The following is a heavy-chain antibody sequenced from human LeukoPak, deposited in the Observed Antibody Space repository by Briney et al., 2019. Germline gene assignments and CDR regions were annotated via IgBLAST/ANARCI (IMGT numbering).Heavy chain of an antibody. CDR3: ARDRGSGLDY. CDR2: VRYSGST. V-gene: IGHV4-59*11. J-gene: IGHJ4*02. Sequence: PSETLSLTCTASGGSIGSHYWTWIRQPSGRGLEWIGYVRYSGSTDYNPSLKSRVTISLDTSNNQFSLRLNSVTAADTAVYYCARDRGSGLDYWGQGALVTVSS. CDR1: GGSIGSHY. D-gene: IGHD6-25*01.